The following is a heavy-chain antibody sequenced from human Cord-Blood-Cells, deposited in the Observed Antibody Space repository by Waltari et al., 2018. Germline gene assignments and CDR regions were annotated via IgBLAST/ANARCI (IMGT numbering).Heavy chain of an antibody. CDR2: IYYSGST. Sequence: QVQLQESGPGLGKPSQTLSLTCTVSGGSISSRCYYWSWIRQQPGKGLEWIGYIYYSGSTYYNPSLKSRVTISVDTSKNQFSLKLSSVTAADTAVYYCARGREPHDFDYWGQGTLVTVSS. V-gene: IGHV4-31*03. J-gene: IGHJ4*02. CDR3: ARGREPHDFDY. CDR1: GGSISSRCYY.